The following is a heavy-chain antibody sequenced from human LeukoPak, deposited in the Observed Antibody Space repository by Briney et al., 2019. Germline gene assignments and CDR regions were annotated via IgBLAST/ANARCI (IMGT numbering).Heavy chain of an antibody. V-gene: IGHV3-74*01. CDR3: ATGYSDSLRSPLDS. D-gene: IGHD3-22*01. CDR2: ISGDGSTT. J-gene: IGHJ5*01. CDR1: GFTFSSFW. Sequence: GGSLRLSCAASGFTFSSFWMHWVRQGPGEGLVWVSRISGDGSTTNYADSVKGRFTISRDDSKNTLFLQTNSLRAEDTAVYYCATGYSDSLRSPLDSWGQGTLVTVSS.